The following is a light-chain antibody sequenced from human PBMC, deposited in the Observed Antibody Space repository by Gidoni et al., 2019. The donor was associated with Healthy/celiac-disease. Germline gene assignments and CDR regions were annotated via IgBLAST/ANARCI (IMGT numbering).Light chain of an antibody. Sequence: QSVLTQPPSASGTPGQSVTISCSGSSSNIGSNYVYWYQQLPGTAPKLLIYRNNQRPSGVPDRFSGSKSGTSASLAISGLRSEDEADYYCAAWDDSLSGPSWVFGGGTKLTVL. CDR1: SSNIGSNY. J-gene: IGLJ3*02. CDR2: RNN. CDR3: AAWDDSLSGPSWV. V-gene: IGLV1-47*01.